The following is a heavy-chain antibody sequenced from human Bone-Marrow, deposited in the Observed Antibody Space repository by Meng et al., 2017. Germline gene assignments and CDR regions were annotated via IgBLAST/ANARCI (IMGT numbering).Heavy chain of an antibody. Sequence: ASVKVSCKASGYTFTSYYMHWVRQAPGQGLEWMGIINPSGGSTSYAQKFQGRVTMTRDTSTSTVYMELSSLRSEDTAVYYCARADGGFGEPPLDAFDIWGQGTMVTVSS. CDR1: GYTFTSYY. J-gene: IGHJ3*02. D-gene: IGHD3-10*01. CDR3: ARADGGFGEPPLDAFDI. V-gene: IGHV1-46*01. CDR2: INPSGGST.